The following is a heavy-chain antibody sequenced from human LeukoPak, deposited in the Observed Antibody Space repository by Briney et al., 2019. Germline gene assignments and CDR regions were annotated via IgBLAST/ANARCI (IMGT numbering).Heavy chain of an antibody. CDR3: ARHTLIWFGELDAFDI. CDR2: INHSGST. Sequence: PSETLSLTCAVYGGSFSGYYWSWIRQPPGKGLEWIGEINHSGSTNYNPSLKSRVTISVDTSKNQFSLKLSSVTAADTAVYYCARHTLIWFGELDAFDIWGQGTMVTVSS. CDR1: GGSFSGYY. D-gene: IGHD3-10*01. V-gene: IGHV4-34*01. J-gene: IGHJ3*02.